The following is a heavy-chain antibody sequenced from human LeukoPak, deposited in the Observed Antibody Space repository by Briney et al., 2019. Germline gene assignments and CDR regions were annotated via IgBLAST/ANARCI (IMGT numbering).Heavy chain of an antibody. Sequence: SETLSLTCTVSGVSMSSYFWSWIRQPPGKGLEWIGYIYHSGSSHYNPSLKSRVTISVDTSKTQFSLKLSSVTAADTAVYYCARDRARRVRYYDFWSGPTSYYYYMDVWGKGTTVTVSS. CDR3: ARDRARRVRYYDFWSGPTSYYYYMDV. J-gene: IGHJ6*03. D-gene: IGHD3-3*01. CDR1: GVSMSSYF. CDR2: IYHSGSS. V-gene: IGHV4-59*01.